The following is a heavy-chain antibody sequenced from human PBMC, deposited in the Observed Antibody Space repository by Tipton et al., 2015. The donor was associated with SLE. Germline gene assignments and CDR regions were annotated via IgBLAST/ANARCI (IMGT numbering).Heavy chain of an antibody. D-gene: IGHD6-13*01. V-gene: IGHV3-53*04. CDR3: ARWRYSSSWEVVDAFDI. CDR1: GFTVSSNY. J-gene: IGHJ3*02. CDR2: IYSGGST. Sequence: GSLRLSCAASGFTVSSNYMSWVRQAPGKGLEWVSVIYSGGSTYYADSVKGRFTISRHNSKNTLYLQMNSLRAEDTAVYYCARWRYSSSWEVVDAFDIWGQGTMVTVSS.